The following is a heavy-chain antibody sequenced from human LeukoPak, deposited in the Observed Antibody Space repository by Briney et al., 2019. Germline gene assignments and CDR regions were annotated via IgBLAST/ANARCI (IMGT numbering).Heavy chain of an antibody. V-gene: IGHV4-31*03. CDR2: IYHSGST. CDR1: GVSFSSGGYY. J-gene: IGHJ4*02. D-gene: IGHD5-12*01. CDR3: ARARASGDIVLDY. Sequence: PSETLSLTCTVSGVSFSSGGYYWTWIRQHPGKGLEWIGYIYHSGSTYYNPSLKSRVTLSVDTSKNQFSLRLSSVTAADTAVYYCARARASGDIVLDYWGQGILVTVSS.